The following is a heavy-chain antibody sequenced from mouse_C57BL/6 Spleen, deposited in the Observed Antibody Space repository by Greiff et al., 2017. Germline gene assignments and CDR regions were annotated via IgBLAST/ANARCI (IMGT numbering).Heavy chain of an antibody. CDR3: ARGNIVTTYYAMDY. D-gene: IGHD2-5*01. V-gene: IGHV1-7*01. CDR1: GYTFTSYW. Sequence: VQLQQSGAELAKPGASVKLSCKASGYTFTSYWMHWVKQRPGQGLEWIGYINPSSGYTKYNQKFKDKATLNADKSSSTAYMQLSSLTYEDSAVYYCARGNIVTTYYAMDYWGQGT. CDR2: INPSSGYT. J-gene: IGHJ4*01.